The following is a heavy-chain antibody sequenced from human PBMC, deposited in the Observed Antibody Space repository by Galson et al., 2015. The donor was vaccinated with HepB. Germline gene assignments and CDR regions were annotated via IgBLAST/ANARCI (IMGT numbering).Heavy chain of an antibody. J-gene: IGHJ6*02. CDR2: ISWKNGIM. Sequence: SLRLSCAASGLTFDDYVMHWVRQAPGKGLEWVSLISWKNGIMAYADSVKGRFTISRDNAKNSLYLQMNSLRPEDTALYYCVKDPSMAATGTFRGIDVWGQGTTVTVSS. V-gene: IGHV3-9*01. D-gene: IGHD6-13*01. CDR1: GLTFDDYV. CDR3: VKDPSMAATGTFRGIDV.